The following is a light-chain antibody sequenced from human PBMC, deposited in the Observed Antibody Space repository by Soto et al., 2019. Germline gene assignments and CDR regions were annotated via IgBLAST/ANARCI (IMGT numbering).Light chain of an antibody. V-gene: IGLV1-44*01. CDR1: SPNIGSHT. CDR3: AAWDDNLPGYV. Sequence: QSVLIQPPSASGTPGQRVTISCSGSSPNIGSHTVNWYQQLPGTAPKLLICRDNRRPSGVPDRFSGSKSGTSASLAISGLQSEDEADYYCAAWDDNLPGYVFGTGTKVTAL. CDR2: RDN. J-gene: IGLJ1*01.